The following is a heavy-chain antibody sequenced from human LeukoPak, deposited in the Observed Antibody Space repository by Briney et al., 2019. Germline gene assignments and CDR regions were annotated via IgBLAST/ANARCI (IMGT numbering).Heavy chain of an antibody. CDR1: GYTFTSYY. J-gene: IGHJ5*02. CDR2: INPSGGST. Sequence: ASVKVSCKASGYTFTSYYMHWVLQAPGQGLEWMGLINPSGGSTSYAQKFQGRVTMTRDMSTSTVYMELSSLRSEDTAVYYCARDGFVGGYCSSTSCRVFDPWGQGTLVTVSS. CDR3: ARDGFVGGYCSSTSCRVFDP. D-gene: IGHD2-2*01. V-gene: IGHV1-46*01.